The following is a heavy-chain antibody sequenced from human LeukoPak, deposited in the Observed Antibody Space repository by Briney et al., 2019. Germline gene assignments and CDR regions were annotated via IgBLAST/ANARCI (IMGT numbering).Heavy chain of an antibody. J-gene: IGHJ4*02. D-gene: IGHD4-17*01. CDR2: INPSGGST. CDR3: ARDRHYGDFLYYFDY. V-gene: IGHV1-46*01. CDR1: GYTFTSYY. Sequence: ASVKVSWKASGYTFTSYYMHWVRQAPGQGLEWMGIINPSGGSTSYAQKFQGRVTMTRDTSTSTVYMELSSLRSEDTAVYYCARDRHYGDFLYYFDYWGQGTLVTVSS.